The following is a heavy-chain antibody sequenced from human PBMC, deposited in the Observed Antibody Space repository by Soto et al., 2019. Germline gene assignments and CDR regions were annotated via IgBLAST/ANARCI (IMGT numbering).Heavy chain of an antibody. CDR2: MYFGGSF. D-gene: IGHD3-22*01. CDR1: GASVSHGY. J-gene: IGHJ5*02. Sequence: QMQLQASGPGLVKPSETLSLTCNVSGASVSHGYWSWIRQPPGKGLEWIGFMYFGGSFNYNPSLTSRATIXVXTXXNQCSMKLTSVTASDTAVYYCARSYYDSTGFAVDPWGQGTLVTVSS. CDR3: ARSYYDSTGFAVDP. V-gene: IGHV4-59*02.